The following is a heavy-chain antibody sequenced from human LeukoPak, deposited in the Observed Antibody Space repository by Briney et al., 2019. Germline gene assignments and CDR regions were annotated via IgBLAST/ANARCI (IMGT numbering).Heavy chain of an antibody. D-gene: IGHD3-10*01. J-gene: IGHJ4*01. CDR1: GFTVSSNY. Sequence: PGGSLRLSCAASGFTVSSNYMNWVRQAPGKGLEWVSVLYSDDTTYYAESAKGRFTISRDNAKNTLYLQMNNLRAEDTAVYYCASGGLHDNSGLFDSWAQEPWSPSPQ. CDR2: LYSDDTT. V-gene: IGHV3-66*01. CDR3: ASGGLHDNSGLFDS.